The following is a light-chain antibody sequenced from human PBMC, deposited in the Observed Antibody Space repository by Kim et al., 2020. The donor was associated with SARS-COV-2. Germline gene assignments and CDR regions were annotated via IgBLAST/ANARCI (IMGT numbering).Light chain of an antibody. Sequence: DIVMTQSPDYLALSLGERATINCKSSQSVFFSGNNKNYLAWYQQKPGHPPQLLIYWASTRQSGVPDRFIGSGSETDFTLTITSLQAEDVAVYYCQQYYVSPLAFGGGTKVDIK. CDR3: QQYYVSPLA. J-gene: IGKJ4*01. CDR2: WAS. CDR1: QSVFFSGNNKNY. V-gene: IGKV4-1*01.